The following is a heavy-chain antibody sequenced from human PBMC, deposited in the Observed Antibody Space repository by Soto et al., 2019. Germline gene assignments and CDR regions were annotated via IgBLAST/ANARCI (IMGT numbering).Heavy chain of an antibody. CDR1: GFTFSSYW. V-gene: IGHV3-7*03. J-gene: IGHJ4*02. Sequence: GGSLRLSCAASGFTFSSYWMSWVRQAPGKGREWVANIKQDGSEKYYVDSVKGRFTISKDNAKNSLYLQMNSLRAEDTAVYSCARDTWDYYDSSGALDYFDYWGQGTRATAPQ. D-gene: IGHD3-22*01. CDR2: IKQDGSEK. CDR3: ARDTWDYYDSSGALDYFDY.